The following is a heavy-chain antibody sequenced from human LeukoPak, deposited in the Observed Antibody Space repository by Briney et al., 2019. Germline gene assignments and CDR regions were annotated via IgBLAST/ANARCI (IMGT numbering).Heavy chain of an antibody. V-gene: IGHV1-2*02. CDR3: ARDGGDGYNFYY. J-gene: IGHJ4*02. D-gene: IGHD5-24*01. Sequence: ASVTVSCTASGYTFSGYDMHWVRQAPGQGLEWMGWINPNGGVTNYAQKFQGRVTITRDTSISTAYMELSRLRADDTAVYYCARDGGDGYNFYYWGQGTLVTVSS. CDR2: INPNGGVT. CDR1: GYTFSGYD.